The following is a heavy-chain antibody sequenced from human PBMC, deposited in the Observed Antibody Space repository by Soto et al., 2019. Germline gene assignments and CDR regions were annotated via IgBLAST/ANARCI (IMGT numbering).Heavy chain of an antibody. D-gene: IGHD6-19*01. CDR1: GYTFTSYA. CDR2: INAGNGNT. CDR3: ARDVGSGWYFLAY. Sequence: ASVKVSCKASGYTFTSYAMLWVRQAPGQRLEWMGWINAGNGNTKYSQKFQGRVTITRDTSASTAYMELSSLRSEDTAVYYCARDVGSGWYFLAYWGQGTLVTAPQ. J-gene: IGHJ4*02. V-gene: IGHV1-3*01.